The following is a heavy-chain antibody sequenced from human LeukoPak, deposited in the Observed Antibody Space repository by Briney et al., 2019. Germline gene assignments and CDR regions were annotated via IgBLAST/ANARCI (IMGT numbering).Heavy chain of an antibody. Sequence: SETLSLTCTVSGGSISSYYWSWIRQPPGKGLEWIGYIYYSGSTNYNPSLKSRVTISVDTSKNQFSLKLSSVTAADTAVYYCARQGTYCSSTSCYVGSNYYYYYMDVWGKGTTVTVSS. V-gene: IGHV4-59*08. CDR2: IYYSGST. CDR3: ARQGTYCSSTSCYVGSNYYYYYMDV. J-gene: IGHJ6*03. CDR1: GGSISSYY. D-gene: IGHD2-2*01.